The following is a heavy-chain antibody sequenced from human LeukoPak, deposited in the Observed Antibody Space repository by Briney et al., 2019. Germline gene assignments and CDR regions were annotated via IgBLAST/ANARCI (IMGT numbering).Heavy chain of an antibody. D-gene: IGHD6-13*01. Sequence: SETLSLTCTVSGYSISSGYYWGWIRQPPGKGLEWIGNIYYNGNIYYNPSLKSRVTISIDTSKNQFSLKLSSVTAADTAMYYCARHTVSSSFFDYWGQGTLVTVSS. V-gene: IGHV4-38-2*02. CDR3: ARHTVSSSFFDY. CDR2: IYYNGNI. CDR1: GYSISSGYY. J-gene: IGHJ4*02.